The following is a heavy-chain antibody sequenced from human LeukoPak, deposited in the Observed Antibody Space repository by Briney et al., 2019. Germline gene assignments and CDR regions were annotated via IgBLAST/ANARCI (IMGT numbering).Heavy chain of an antibody. Sequence: SETLSLTCTVSGGSISSYYWSWVRQPPGKGLEWIGYIYYSGSTNYSPSLKSRVTISVDTSKNQFFLKLSSVTAADTAVYYCARDWGVSARPGYMDVWGKGTTVTVSS. CDR3: ARDWGVSARPGYMDV. J-gene: IGHJ6*03. V-gene: IGHV4-59*01. D-gene: IGHD6-6*01. CDR2: IYYSGST. CDR1: GGSISSYY.